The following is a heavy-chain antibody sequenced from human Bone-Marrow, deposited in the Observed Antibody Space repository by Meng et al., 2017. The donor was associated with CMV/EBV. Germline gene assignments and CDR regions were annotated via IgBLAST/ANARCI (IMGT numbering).Heavy chain of an antibody. Sequence: GESLKISCAASGFTFSSYGMHWVRQAPGKGVEWVGRIKSKTDGGTTDYAAPVKGRFTISRDDSKNTLYLQMNSLKTEDTAVYYCTTNVNFDYWGQGTLVTVSS. CDR1: GFTFSSYG. CDR2: IKSKTDGGTT. CDR3: TTNVNFDY. V-gene: IGHV3-15*01. J-gene: IGHJ4*02.